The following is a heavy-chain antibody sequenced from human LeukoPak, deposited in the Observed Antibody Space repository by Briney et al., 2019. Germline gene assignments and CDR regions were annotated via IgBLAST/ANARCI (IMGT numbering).Heavy chain of an antibody. J-gene: IGHJ5*02. V-gene: IGHV3-15*01. CDR2: IKSKTDGGTA. CDR3: VTEPISDYCSETSCYYDP. CDR1: GLSFSNAW. D-gene: IGHD2-2*01. Sequence: PGGSLRLSCAASGLSFSNAWMSWVRQAPGKGLEWVGRIKSKTDGGTADYAAPVKGRFTISREDSKNTLYLQMNSLKTEDTAVYFCVTEPISDYCSETSCYYDPWGQGTLVTVSS.